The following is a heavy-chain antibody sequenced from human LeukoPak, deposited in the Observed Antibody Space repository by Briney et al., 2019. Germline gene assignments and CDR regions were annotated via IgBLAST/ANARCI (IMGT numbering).Heavy chain of an antibody. CDR1: GGSISSSIYY. CDR2: ISYSGST. CDR3: ATGRAAAGQYYFDY. Sequence: SETLSLTCTVSGGSISSSIYYWAWIRQPPGKGLEWIGTISYSGSTYYNPSLKSRVTISVDTSKNQFSLKLNSVTAADTAVYYCATGRAAAGQYYFDYWGQGTLVTVSS. J-gene: IGHJ4*02. V-gene: IGHV4-39*01. D-gene: IGHD6-13*01.